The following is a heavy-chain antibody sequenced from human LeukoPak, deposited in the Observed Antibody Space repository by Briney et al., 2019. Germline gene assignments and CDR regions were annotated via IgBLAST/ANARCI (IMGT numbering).Heavy chain of an antibody. CDR1: GDSVFSIYAA. CDR2: TYYRSRWSN. Sequence: LSQTLSLTCAISGDSVFSIYAAWNWIRQSPSRGLEWLGRTYYRSRWSNDYAVSVKSRITINPDTSKNQFSLQLSSVTPEDTAVYYCARASFRAFDIWGQGTMVAVSS. V-gene: IGHV6-1*01. CDR3: ARASFRAFDI. J-gene: IGHJ3*02.